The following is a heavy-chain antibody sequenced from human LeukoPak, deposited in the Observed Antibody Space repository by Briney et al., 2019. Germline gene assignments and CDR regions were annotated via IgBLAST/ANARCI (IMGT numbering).Heavy chain of an antibody. J-gene: IGHJ4*02. Sequence: GGSLRLSCTASGFTFSSYAMSWIRQAPGKGLEWISYISSSSTYTNCADSVKGRFTISRDNAKNSLYLQMDSLRAEDTAVYYCAGAMVRGLIIPFDYWGQGTLVTVSS. CDR3: AGAMVRGLIIPFDY. D-gene: IGHD3-10*01. CDR2: ISSSSTYT. V-gene: IGHV3-11*03. CDR1: GFTFSSYA.